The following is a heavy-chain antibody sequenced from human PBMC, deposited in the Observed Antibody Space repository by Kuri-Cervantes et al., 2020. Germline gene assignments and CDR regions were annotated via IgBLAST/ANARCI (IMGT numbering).Heavy chain of an antibody. D-gene: IGHD3-9*01. V-gene: IGHV3-9*01. CDR1: GFTFDDYA. Sequence: LSLTCAASGFTFDDYAMHWVRQAPGKGLEWVSGISWNSGSIGYADSVKGRFTISRDNSKNTLYLQMNSLRAEDTAVYYCARDSRVPGILTGNGMDVWGQGTTVTVSS. CDR2: ISWNSGSI. CDR3: ARDSRVPGILTGNGMDV. J-gene: IGHJ6*02.